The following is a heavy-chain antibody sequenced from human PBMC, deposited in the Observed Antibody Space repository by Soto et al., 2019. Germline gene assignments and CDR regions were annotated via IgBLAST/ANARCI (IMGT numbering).Heavy chain of an antibody. J-gene: IGHJ4*02. CDR3: ARDLALAGNY. V-gene: IGHV3-21*06. CDR1: GFAFSSYA. Sequence: GGSLRLSCAASGFAFSSYAMNWFRQAPGKGLEWVSSISSSSSYKHYSDSVKGRFTISRDNAKNSMYLQMNSLRAEDTAVYYCARDLALAGNYWGQGTLVTVSS. CDR2: ISSSSSYK. D-gene: IGHD6-19*01.